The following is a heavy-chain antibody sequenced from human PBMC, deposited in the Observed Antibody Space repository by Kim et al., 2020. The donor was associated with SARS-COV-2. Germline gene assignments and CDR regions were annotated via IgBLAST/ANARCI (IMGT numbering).Heavy chain of an antibody. V-gene: IGHV1-2*06. Sequence: ASVKVSCKASGYTFTGYYMHWVRQAPGQGLEWMGRINPNSGGTNYAQKFQGRVTMSRDTSISTAYMELSRLRSDDTAVYYCARDLSRGSSSVYYYGMDVWGQGTTVTVSS. CDR1: GYTFTGYY. D-gene: IGHD6-6*01. J-gene: IGHJ6*02. CDR2: INPNSGGT. CDR3: ARDLSRGSSSVYYYGMDV.